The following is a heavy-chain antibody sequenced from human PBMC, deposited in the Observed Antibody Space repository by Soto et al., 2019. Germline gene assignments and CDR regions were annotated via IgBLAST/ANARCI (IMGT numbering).Heavy chain of an antibody. D-gene: IGHD1-7*01. CDR1: GGPISSSSYY. CDR3: ARRTGTTKRGYDMDV. Sequence: SETLSLTCTVSGGPISSSSYYWGWIRQPPGKGLEWIGSIYYSGSTYYNPSLKSRVTISVDTSKNQFSLKLSSVTAADTAVYYCARRTGTTKRGYDMDVWGQGTTVTVSS. V-gene: IGHV4-39*01. J-gene: IGHJ6*02. CDR2: IYYSGST.